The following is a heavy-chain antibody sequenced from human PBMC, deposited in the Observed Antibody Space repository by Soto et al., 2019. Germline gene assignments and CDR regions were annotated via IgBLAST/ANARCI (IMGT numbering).Heavy chain of an antibody. D-gene: IGHD2-21*01. CDR2: IYYSGST. V-gene: IGHV4-39*01. J-gene: IGHJ4*02. CDR1: GGSISSSSYY. Sequence: SETLSLTCTVSGGSISSSSYYWGWIRQPPGKGLEWIGSIYYSGSTYYNPSLKSRVTISVDTSKNQFSLKLSSVTAADTAVYYCARHQIATFDYWGQGTLVTVSS. CDR3: ARHQIATFDY.